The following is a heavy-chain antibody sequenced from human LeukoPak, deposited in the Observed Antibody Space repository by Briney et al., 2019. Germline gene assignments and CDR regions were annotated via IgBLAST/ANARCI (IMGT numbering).Heavy chain of an antibody. CDR3: ARDGPSAGLAPDY. CDR2: ISYDGSNK. V-gene: IGHV3-30*04. CDR1: GFTFSSYA. D-gene: IGHD3-3*02. Sequence: PGRSLRLSCAASGFTFSSYAMHWVRQAPGKGLEWVAVISYDGSNKYYADSVKGRFTISRDNSKNTLYLQMNSLRAEDTAVYYCARDGPSAGLAPDYWGQGTLVTVSS. J-gene: IGHJ4*02.